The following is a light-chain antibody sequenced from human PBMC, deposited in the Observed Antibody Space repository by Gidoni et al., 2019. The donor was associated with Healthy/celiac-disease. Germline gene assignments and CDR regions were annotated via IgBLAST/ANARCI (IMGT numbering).Light chain of an antibody. CDR3: SSYTSSSTAV. V-gene: IGLV2-14*01. Sequence: QSALTQPASVSGSPGQPITISCTGTSRDVGGYNYVSWYQQHPGKAPKPMIYAVSNRPSGVSNRFSGSKSGNTASLTISGLQAEDEADYYCSSYTSSSTAVFGGGTQLTVL. CDR2: AVS. CDR1: SRDVGGYNY. J-gene: IGLJ7*01.